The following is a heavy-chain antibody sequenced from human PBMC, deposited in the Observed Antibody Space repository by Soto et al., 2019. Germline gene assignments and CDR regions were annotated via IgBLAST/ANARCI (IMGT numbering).Heavy chain of an antibody. J-gene: IGHJ4*02. CDR1: GVTFSSYA. V-gene: IGHV1-69*18. CDR2: IIPVFRTS. CDR3: SKDGSWDGGGGES. D-gene: IGHD3-16*01. Sequence: QVQLVQSGAEVKKPGSSVKVSCSASGVTFSSYAFTWVRQAPGQGLEWMGNIIPVFRTSNSAQRFQGRLTISADESSNTVDMELSSLRSADAAVYFCSKDGSWDGGGGESWGQGTLVIVSS.